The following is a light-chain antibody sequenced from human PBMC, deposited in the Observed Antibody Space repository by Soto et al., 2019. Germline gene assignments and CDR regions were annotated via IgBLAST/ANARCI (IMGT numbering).Light chain of an antibody. CDR1: QSVSSY. CDR2: DAS. Sequence: EIVLTQSPTTLSLSPGERATLSCRASQSVSSYLAWYQKKPGQAPRLLXHDASNRATGIPTRFSGSGSGTDFTLTISSLENEDYAVYYCQQRSNWPPITFGQGTRLEIK. J-gene: IGKJ5*01. V-gene: IGKV3-11*01. CDR3: QQRSNWPPIT.